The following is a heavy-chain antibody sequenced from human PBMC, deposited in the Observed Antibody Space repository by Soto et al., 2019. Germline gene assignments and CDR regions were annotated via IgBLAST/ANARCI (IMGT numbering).Heavy chain of an antibody. CDR2: ISTYNGNT. CDR1: GYTFTSYG. V-gene: IGHV1-18*01. Sequence: QVQLVQSGAEVKKPGASVKVSCKASGYTFTSYGIGWVRQAPGQGLEWMGWISTYNGNTKYAQKHQGRVTMTTDTSASTAYMELRSLRSDDTAVFYCAREMVRGVGPDYWGQGTMVTVSS. CDR3: AREMVRGVGPDY. D-gene: IGHD3-10*01. J-gene: IGHJ4*02.